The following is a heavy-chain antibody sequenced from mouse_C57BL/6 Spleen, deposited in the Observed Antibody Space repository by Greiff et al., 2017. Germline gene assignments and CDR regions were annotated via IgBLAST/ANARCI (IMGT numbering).Heavy chain of an antibody. Sequence: VKLQQPGAELVKPGASVKLSCKASGYTFTSYWMPWVKQRPGQGLEWIGEIDPSDSYTNYNQKFKGKATLTVDTSSSTAYMQLSSLTSEDSAVYYCARRKIYDGYCDVWGTGTTVTVSS. V-gene: IGHV1-50*01. CDR3: ARRKIYDGYCDV. D-gene: IGHD2-3*01. CDR1: GYTFTSYW. CDR2: IDPSDSYT. J-gene: IGHJ1*03.